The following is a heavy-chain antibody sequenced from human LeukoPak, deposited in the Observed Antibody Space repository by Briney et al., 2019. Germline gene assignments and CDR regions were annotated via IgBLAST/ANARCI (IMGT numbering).Heavy chain of an antibody. CDR1: GFTFSSYS. CDR2: ISSSSSTI. V-gene: IGHV3-48*01. D-gene: IGHD1-26*01. J-gene: IGHJ6*02. CDR3: ARLQATWGLPRYGMDV. Sequence: GSLRLSCAASGFTFSSYSMNWVRQAPGKGLEWVSYISSSSSTIYYADSVKGRFTISRDNAKNSLYLQMNSLRAEDTAVYYCARLQATWGLPRYGMDVWGQGTTVTVSS.